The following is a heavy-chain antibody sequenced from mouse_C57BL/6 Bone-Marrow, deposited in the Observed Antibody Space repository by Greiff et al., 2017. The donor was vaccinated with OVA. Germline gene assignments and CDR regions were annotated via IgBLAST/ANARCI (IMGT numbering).Heavy chain of an antibody. V-gene: IGHV1-82*01. CDR3: ARRGDYGSIYGYFDV. CDR2: IYPGDGST. Sequence: VQLQQSGPELVMPGASVKISCKASGYAFSSSWMNWVKQRPGKGLEWIGLIYPGDGSTNYNGKFKGKATLTAYKSSSTSYMQLSSLTSEASAVYLFARRGDYGSIYGYFDVWGTGTTVTVSS. D-gene: IGHD1-1*01. CDR1: GYAFSSSW. J-gene: IGHJ1*03.